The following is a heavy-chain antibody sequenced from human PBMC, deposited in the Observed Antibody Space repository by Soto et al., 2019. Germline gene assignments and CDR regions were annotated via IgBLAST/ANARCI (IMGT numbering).Heavy chain of an antibody. CDR2: IYYSGST. D-gene: IGHD6-19*01. J-gene: IGHJ4*02. V-gene: IGHV4-59*08. CDR1: GGSISSYY. CDR3: ASRDGWSDYFDY. Sequence: SETLSLTCTVSGGSISSYYWSWIRQPPGKGLEWIGYIYYSGSTNYNPSLKSRVTISVDTSKNQFSLKLSSVTAADTAVYYCASRDGWSDYFDYCGQGTLVTVSS.